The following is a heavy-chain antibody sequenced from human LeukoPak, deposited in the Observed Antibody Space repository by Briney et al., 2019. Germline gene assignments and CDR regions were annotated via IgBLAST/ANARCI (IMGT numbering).Heavy chain of an antibody. CDR1: GFTFSSYS. J-gene: IGHJ6*03. V-gene: IGHV3-21*01. D-gene: IGHD5-18*01. CDR2: ISSSSSYI. Sequence: GGSLRLSCAASGFTFSSYSMNWVRQAPGKGLEWVSSISSSSSYIYYADSVKGRFTISRDNAKNSLYLQMNSLRAEDTAVYYCARVVTSYYYYMHVWGKGTTVTISS. CDR3: ARVVTSYYYYMHV.